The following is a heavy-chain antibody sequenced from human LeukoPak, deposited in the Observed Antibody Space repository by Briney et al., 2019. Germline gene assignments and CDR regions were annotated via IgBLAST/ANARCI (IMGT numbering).Heavy chain of an antibody. CDR2: ISGSGGST. J-gene: IGHJ6*02. V-gene: IGHV3-23*01. CDR1: GFTFSSYA. Sequence: GGSLRLSCAASGFTFSSYAMSWVRQAPGKGLEWVSAISGSGGSTYYADSVKGRFTISRDNSKNTLYLQMNSLRAEDTAVYYCAKDLSPELLWFSYGMDVWGQGTTVTVSS. D-gene: IGHD3-10*01. CDR3: AKDLSPELLWFSYGMDV.